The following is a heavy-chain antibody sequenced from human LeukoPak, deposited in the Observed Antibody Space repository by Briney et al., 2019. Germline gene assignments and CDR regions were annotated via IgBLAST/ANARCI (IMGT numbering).Heavy chain of an antibody. Sequence: GGTLRLSRVVSGFTPRKYKMNWVPQAPPKGPEWVSAISGSGGSTYYADPVKGRFTISRDNSKNTLYLQMNSLRAEDTAVYYCAKDTRGYDYVWGSYRFDYWGQGTLVSVSS. V-gene: IGHV3-23*01. CDR3: AKDTRGYDYVWGSYRFDY. CDR2: ISGSGGST. J-gene: IGHJ4*02. CDR1: GFTPRKYK. D-gene: IGHD3-16*02.